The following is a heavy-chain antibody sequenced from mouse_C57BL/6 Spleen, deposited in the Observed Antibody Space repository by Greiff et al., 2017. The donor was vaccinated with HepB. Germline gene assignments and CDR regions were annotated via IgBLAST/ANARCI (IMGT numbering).Heavy chain of an antibody. CDR3: ARPPIYYDYDEIDY. D-gene: IGHD2-4*01. CDR1: GYTFTSYW. J-gene: IGHJ2*01. V-gene: IGHV1-53*01. Sequence: VQLQQSGTELVKPGASVKLSCKASGYTFTSYWMHWVKQRPGQGLEWIGNINPSNGGTNYNEKFKSKATLTVDKSSSTSYMQLSSLTSEDSAVYYCARPPIYYDYDEIDYWGQGTTLTVSS. CDR2: INPSNGGT.